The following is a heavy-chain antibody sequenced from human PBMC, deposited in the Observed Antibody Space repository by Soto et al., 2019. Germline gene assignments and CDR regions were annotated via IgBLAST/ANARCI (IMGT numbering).Heavy chain of an antibody. CDR2: IYYSGST. D-gene: IGHD3-10*01. CDR3: ARHNYGSGSTYFDY. J-gene: IGHJ4*02. V-gene: IGHV4-59*08. Sequence: QVQLQESGPGLVKPSETLSLTCTVSGGSISSYYWSWIRQPPGKGLEWIGYIYYSGSTNYNPSLKRRVTISVDTSKNPFSLKLNSMTAADTAVYYCARHNYGSGSTYFDYWGQGTLVTVSS. CDR1: GGSISSYY.